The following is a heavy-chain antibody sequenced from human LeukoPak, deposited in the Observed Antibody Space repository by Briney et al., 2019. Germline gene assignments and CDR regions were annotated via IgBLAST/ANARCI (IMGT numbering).Heavy chain of an antibody. CDR1: GFTFTTYW. D-gene: IGHD3-10*01. Sequence: GGSLRLSCAASGFTFTTYWMSWVRQAPGKGLEWVANIKQDGTEKYYVDSVKGRFTISRDNAKNSLYLQMNSLRAGDTAVYYCARVAYYHYYFDYWGQGTLVTVSS. V-gene: IGHV3-7*01. CDR3: ARVAYYHYYFDY. J-gene: IGHJ4*02. CDR2: IKQDGTEK.